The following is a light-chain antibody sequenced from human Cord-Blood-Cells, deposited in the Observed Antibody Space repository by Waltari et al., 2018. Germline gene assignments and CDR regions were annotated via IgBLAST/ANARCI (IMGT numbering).Light chain of an antibody. V-gene: IGLV3-21*04. CDR2: YDS. Sequence: SYVLTQPPSVSVAPGKTARITCGGNNIGSKRVHWYQQKPGQAPVLGIYYDSDRPSGIPERFSGSNSGNTATLTISRVEAGDEADYYCQVWDSSSDHWVFGGGTKLTVL. J-gene: IGLJ3*02. CDR3: QVWDSSSDHWV. CDR1: NIGSKR.